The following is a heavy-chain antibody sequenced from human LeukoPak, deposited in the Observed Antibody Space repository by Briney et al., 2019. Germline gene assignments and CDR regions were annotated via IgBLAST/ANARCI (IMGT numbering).Heavy chain of an antibody. Sequence: ASVKVSCKASGYTFTSYYMHWVRQAPGQGLEWMGEIIPIFGTAHYAQRFQGRVTLTADEFTNTAYMELSSLRSEDTAVYYCAREPTYDYWGQGTLVTVSS. CDR2: IIPIFGTA. V-gene: IGHV1-69*13. J-gene: IGHJ4*02. CDR3: AREPTYDY. CDR1: GYTFTSYY.